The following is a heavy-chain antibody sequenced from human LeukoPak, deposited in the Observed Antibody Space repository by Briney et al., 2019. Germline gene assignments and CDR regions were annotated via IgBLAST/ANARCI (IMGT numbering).Heavy chain of an antibody. J-gene: IGHJ4*02. CDR3: VRDRALAHFDH. D-gene: IGHD1-1*01. CDR2: IRQDGREE. V-gene: IGHV3-7*01. CDR1: GFTFSNFW. Sequence: GGSLRVSCAASGFTFSNFWMSWVRQAPGRGLEWVATIRQDGREENYADSVKGRFTVSRDNAKNSTYLQMNSLGVDETAVYYCVRDRALAHFDHWGQGALVTVSS.